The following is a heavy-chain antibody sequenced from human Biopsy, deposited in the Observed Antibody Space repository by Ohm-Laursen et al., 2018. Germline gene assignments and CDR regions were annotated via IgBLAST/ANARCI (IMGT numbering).Heavy chain of an antibody. CDR1: GFIFSTYT. CDR2: ISSRSSDI. D-gene: IGHD2-2*01. Sequence: SLRLSCAASGFIFSTYTMNWVRQAPGEGLEWVSSISSRSSDIYYADSVKGRFTISRDNAKNSLSLHMNSLRAEDTAVYYCARESALKWYQSLSYFNGMDVRGQGTTVTVSS. J-gene: IGHJ6*02. CDR3: ARESALKWYQSLSYFNGMDV. V-gene: IGHV3-21*01.